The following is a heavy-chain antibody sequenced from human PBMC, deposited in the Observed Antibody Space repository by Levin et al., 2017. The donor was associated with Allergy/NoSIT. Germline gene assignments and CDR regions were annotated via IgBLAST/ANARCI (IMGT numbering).Heavy chain of an antibody. CDR2: INSDGSST. V-gene: IGHV3-74*01. J-gene: IGHJ4*02. Sequence: GGSLRLSCAASGFTFSSYWMHWVRQAPGKGLVWVSRINSDGSSTSYADSVKGRITISRDNAKNTLYLQMHSLRAEDTAVYYCARLSNSGASFDYWGQGTLVTVSS. D-gene: IGHD6-6*01. CDR3: ARLSNSGASFDY. CDR1: GFTFSSYW.